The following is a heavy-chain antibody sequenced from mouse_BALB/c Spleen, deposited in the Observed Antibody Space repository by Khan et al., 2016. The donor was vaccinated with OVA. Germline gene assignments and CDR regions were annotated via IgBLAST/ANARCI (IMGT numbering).Heavy chain of an antibody. CDR1: GFIFSSYG. D-gene: IGHD1-2*01. V-gene: IGHV5-6*01. J-gene: IGHJ4*01. CDR2: ISSGGTYT. Sequence: EVELVESGGDLVNPGGSLKLSCAASGFIFSSYGMSWVRQTPDKRLEWVATISSGGTYTYYPDSVKGRFTISRDTAKNTLSLQMSSLKSEDTAMYYCTRVITTTTGDYYAMDYWGQRTSVTVSS. CDR3: TRVITTTTGDYYAMDY.